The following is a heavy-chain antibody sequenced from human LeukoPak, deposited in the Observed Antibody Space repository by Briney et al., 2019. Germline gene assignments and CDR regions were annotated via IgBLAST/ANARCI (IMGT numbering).Heavy chain of an antibody. J-gene: IGHJ6*04. CDR3: V. CDR1: GGSISSYY. CDR2: IYYSGST. V-gene: IGHV4-59*01. Sequence: SETLSLTCTVSGGSISSYYWSWIRQPPGKGLEWIGHIYYSGSTNYNPSLKSRVTISVDTSKNQFSLKLSSVTAVPYYYGMDVWGKGTTVTVSS.